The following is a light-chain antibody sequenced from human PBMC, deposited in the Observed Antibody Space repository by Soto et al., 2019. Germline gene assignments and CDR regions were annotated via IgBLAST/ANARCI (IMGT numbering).Light chain of an antibody. CDR3: QQYCSLPPT. J-gene: IGKJ1*01. V-gene: IGKV3-20*01. Sequence: EIVLTQSPGTLSLSPGERATLSCRASQSVRSNYLAWYQQKPGQAPRLLIYGATSRATGIPDRFSGSGSGTDFTLTISRLEPEDFAVYSCQQYCSLPPTFGQGTKVEIK. CDR2: GAT. CDR1: QSVRSNY.